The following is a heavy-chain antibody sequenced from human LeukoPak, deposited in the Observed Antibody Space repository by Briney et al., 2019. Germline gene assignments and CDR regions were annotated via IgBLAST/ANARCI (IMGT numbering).Heavy chain of an antibody. CDR1: GFTLSSHA. V-gene: IGHV3-23*01. Sequence: GGSLRLSCAASGFTLSSHAMTWVRQAPGKGLEWVSGISDSGDSTYYADSVKGRFTISRDNSKNTLYMEMNCLRADDTAVYYCVRPSPLDNWGQGTLVTVSS. CDR3: VRPSPLDN. J-gene: IGHJ4*02. CDR2: ISDSGDST.